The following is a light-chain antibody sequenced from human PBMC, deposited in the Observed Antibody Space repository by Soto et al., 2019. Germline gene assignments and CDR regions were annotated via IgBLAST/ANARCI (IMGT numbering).Light chain of an antibody. V-gene: IGKV3-11*01. CDR3: QQDYNLPLT. Sequence: EIVLTQSPGTLSLSPGKRATLSCRASQSVSNFLAWYQQKPGQAPRLLIYDTSNRATGIPARFSGSGSGTDFTLTISSLQPEDFAVYYCQQDYNLPLTFGGGTKVDIK. CDR1: QSVSNF. J-gene: IGKJ4*01. CDR2: DTS.